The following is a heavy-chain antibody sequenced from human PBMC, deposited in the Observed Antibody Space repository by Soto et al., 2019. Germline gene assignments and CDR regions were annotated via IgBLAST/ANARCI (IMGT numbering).Heavy chain of an antibody. J-gene: IGHJ4*02. CDR2: IYYSGST. D-gene: IGHD6-19*01. CDR3: ARGSSGWPPRLDY. V-gene: IGHV4-59*02. Sequence: QVQLQESGPGLVKPSETLSLNCTVSGGPVSSYYWSWIRQSPGKGLEWIGYIYYSGSTNYNPSLKSPATISVDTSKNQFSLELSSVTAADTAVDYCARGSSGWPPRLDYWGQGTLVTVSS. CDR1: GGPVSSYY.